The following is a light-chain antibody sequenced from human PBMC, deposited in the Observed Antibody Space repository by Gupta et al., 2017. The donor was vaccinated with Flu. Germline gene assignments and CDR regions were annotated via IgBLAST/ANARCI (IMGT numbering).Light chain of an antibody. CDR2: DDS. V-gene: IGLV3-21*02. CDR1: NIGSKS. Sequence: SYVLTQPPSVSVAPGQKARITRGGNNIGSKSVHWYQRKPGQAPVLVVCDDSDRPSRIPERFSGSYSVNPASLTISRFEAGDEADYYCQVWVSSSDHVVFGGGPKLTVL. CDR3: QVWVSSSDHVV. J-gene: IGLJ2*01.